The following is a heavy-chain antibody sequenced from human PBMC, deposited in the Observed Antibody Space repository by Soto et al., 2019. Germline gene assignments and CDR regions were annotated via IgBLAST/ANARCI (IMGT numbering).Heavy chain of an antibody. CDR2: ISGSGGST. D-gene: IGHD2-21*02. CDR1: GFTFSGNV. V-gene: IGHV3-23*01. J-gene: IGHJ5*02. CDR3: AKNGCGGDCYSSVAGNWFDP. Sequence: GGSLRLCCVASGFTFSGNVMSWVRQAPRKGLEWISIISGSGGSTYYADSVKGRFTISRDNSNNTLYLQMHSLTAADTAVYYCAKNGCGGDCYSSVAGNWFDPWGQGTLVTAPQ.